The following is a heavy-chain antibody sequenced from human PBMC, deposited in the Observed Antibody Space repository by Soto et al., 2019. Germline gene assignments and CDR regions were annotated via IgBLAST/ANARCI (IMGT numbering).Heavy chain of an antibody. CDR1: GFSFSSHA. CDR3: ASEQQSRRVGDY. J-gene: IGHJ4*02. CDR2: ISYDGVSK. Sequence: GGSLRLSCAASGFSFSSHAMHWVRQAPGKGLEWVAGISYDGVSKYYTGSVKGRFTIARDNSRNALYLQLNSLSSGDTAIYYCASEQQSRRVGDYWGLGTLVTVSS. V-gene: IGHV3-30-3*01. D-gene: IGHD6-13*01.